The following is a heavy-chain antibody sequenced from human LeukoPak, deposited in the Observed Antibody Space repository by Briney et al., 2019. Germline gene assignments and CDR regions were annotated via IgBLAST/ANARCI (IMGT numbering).Heavy chain of an antibody. CDR2: IKQDGSEK. Sequence: PGRSLRLSCAASGFTFSSYAMHWVRQAPGKGLEWVANIKQDGSEKYYVDSVKGRFTISRDNAKNSLYLQMNSLRAEDTAVYYCARDNGPGDSSGILFDPWGQGTPVTVSS. V-gene: IGHV3-7*01. D-gene: IGHD3-22*01. CDR3: ARDNGPGDSSGILFDP. CDR1: GFTFSSYA. J-gene: IGHJ5*02.